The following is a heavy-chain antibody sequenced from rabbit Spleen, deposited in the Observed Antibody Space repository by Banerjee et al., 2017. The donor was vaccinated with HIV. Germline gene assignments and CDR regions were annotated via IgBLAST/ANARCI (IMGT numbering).Heavy chain of an antibody. CDR1: GFDFSSYY. CDR3: ARHAGYAGYGYSTLDL. D-gene: IGHD8-1*01. CDR2: IDPVFGNT. J-gene: IGHJ6*01. Sequence: QLKESGGGLVQPGGSLTLSCKVSGFDFSSYYMTWFRQAPGKGLEWTGYIDPVFGNTYYASWVNGRFTISSDNAQNTVDLQMNSLTAADTATYFCARHAGYAGYGYSTLDLWGPGTLVTVS. V-gene: IGHV1S7*01.